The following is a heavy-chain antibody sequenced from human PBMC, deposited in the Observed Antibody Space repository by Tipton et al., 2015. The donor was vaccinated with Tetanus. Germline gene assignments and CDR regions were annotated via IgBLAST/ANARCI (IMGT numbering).Heavy chain of an antibody. CDR1: GVSIRSSTYF. Sequence: TLSLTCAVSGVSIRSSTYFWGWIRQPPGKGLEWIGHIFYTGSRHYNPSLESRVTISVDTSKNQFSLNLSSVTAADTAVYYCARDSYYSSRWSFADYWGQATLVTVSS. CDR2: IFYTGSR. D-gene: IGHD3-22*01. V-gene: IGHV4-39*02. J-gene: IGHJ4*02. CDR3: ARDSYYSSRWSFADY.